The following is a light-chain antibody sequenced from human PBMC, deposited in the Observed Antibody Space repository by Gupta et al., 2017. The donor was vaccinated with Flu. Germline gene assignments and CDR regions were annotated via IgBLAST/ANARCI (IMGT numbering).Light chain of an antibody. Sequence: DIEMTQSPPSLSAAVGDRVTITCRSSQSLSKYVNWYQQKPGKAPKLLIYAGSSRQSGVPSRFSGSGSGTDFTLTISRLQAEDFATYYCLQGHNIPYTFGPGTKVEIK. CDR3: LQGHNIPYT. CDR1: QSLSKY. J-gene: IGKJ2*01. CDR2: AGS. V-gene: IGKV1-39*01.